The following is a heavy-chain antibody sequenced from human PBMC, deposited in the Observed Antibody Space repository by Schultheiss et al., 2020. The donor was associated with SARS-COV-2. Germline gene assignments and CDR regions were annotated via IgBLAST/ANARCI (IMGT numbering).Heavy chain of an antibody. CDR1: GFDFSAYG. V-gene: IGHV3-23*01. CDR3: AKGTVTFGGVIGSMDV. Sequence: GGSLRLSCAASGFDFSAYGMTWVRQAPGRGLEWVAAISGSGGNTDYADSVKGRFPISRDNSKNTLYLQLNSLRAEDTAVYYCAKGTVTFGGVIGSMDVWGQGTTVTVSS. CDR2: ISGSGGNT. D-gene: IGHD3-16*02. J-gene: IGHJ6*02.